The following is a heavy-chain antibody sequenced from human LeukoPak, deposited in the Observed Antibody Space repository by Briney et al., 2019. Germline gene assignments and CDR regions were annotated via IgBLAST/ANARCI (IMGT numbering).Heavy chain of an antibody. CDR1: GLTFSGHW. Sequence: PGGSLRLSCAASGLTFSGHWMSWVRQAPGKGLEWVANINQGGSDKYYVDSVKGRFTIPRDNANNLLYLQMNSLRGEDTAVYYCTRDRSRAEDDWGQGTLVTVSS. CDR3: TRDRSRAEDD. V-gene: IGHV3-7*01. CDR2: INQGGSDK. J-gene: IGHJ4*02. D-gene: IGHD1-14*01.